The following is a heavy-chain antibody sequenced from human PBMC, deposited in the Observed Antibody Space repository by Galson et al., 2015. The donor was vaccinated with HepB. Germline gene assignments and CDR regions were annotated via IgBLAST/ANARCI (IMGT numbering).Heavy chain of an antibody. J-gene: IGHJ4*02. CDR3: AMSIVGATPDY. V-gene: IGHV4-59*01. D-gene: IGHD1-26*01. CDR1: GGSISSYY. Sequence: SETLSLTCTVSGGSISSYYWSWIRQPAGKGQEWIGYIYYSGSTNYNPSLKSRVTISVDTSKNQFSLKLSSVTAADTAVYYCAMSIVGATPDYWGQGTLVTVSS. CDR2: IYYSGST.